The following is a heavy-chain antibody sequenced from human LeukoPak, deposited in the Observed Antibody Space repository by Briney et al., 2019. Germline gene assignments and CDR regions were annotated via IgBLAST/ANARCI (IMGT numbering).Heavy chain of an antibody. D-gene: IGHD6-13*01. CDR2: ISGSGGST. CDR3: AKVMWWAAAGTFHDAFDI. J-gene: IGHJ3*02. V-gene: IGHV3-23*01. Sequence: PGGSLRLSCAASGFTFSSYAMSWVRQAPGKGLEWVSAISGSGGSTYYADSVKGRFTISRDNSKNTLYLQMNSLRAEDTAVYYCAKVMWWAAAGTFHDAFDIWGQGTMVTVSS. CDR1: GFTFSSYA.